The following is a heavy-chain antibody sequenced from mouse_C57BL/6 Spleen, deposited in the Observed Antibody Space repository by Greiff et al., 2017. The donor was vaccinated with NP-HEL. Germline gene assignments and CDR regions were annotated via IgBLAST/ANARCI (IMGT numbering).Heavy chain of an antibody. V-gene: IGHV10-1*01. CDR1: GFSFNTYA. CDR3: VRHNSLGAMDY. J-gene: IGHJ4*01. CDR2: IRSKSNNYAT. D-gene: IGHD3-3*01. Sequence: EVQVVESGGGLVQPKGSLKLSCAASGFSFNTYAMNWVRQAPGKGLEWVARIRSKSNNYATYYADSVKDRFTISRDDSESMLYLQMNNLKTEDTAMYYCVRHNSLGAMDYWGQGTSVTVSS.